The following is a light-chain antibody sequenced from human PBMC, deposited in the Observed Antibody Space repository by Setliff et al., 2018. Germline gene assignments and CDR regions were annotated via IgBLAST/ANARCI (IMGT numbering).Light chain of an antibody. V-gene: IGLV2-8*01. CDR2: GVT. CDR1: GGLVGGYNY. J-gene: IGLJ1*01. CDR3: SLYSGSNNFF. Sequence: QSALTQPPSASGSPGQSVTISCTGTGGLVGGYNYVSWYQQHPGKAPKLIIYGVTKRPSGVPDRFSGSNSGNTASLTVSGLQAEDEADYYCSLYSGSNNFFFGSGTKVTVL.